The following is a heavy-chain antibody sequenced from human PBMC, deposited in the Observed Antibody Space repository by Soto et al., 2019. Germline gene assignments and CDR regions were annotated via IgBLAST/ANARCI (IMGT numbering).Heavy chain of an antibody. Sequence: QTLSLSCTVSGGSISGYYWSWSRQPPGKGLEWIGYMYNTGSTVYNPSFKSRVTISVDTSKNQFSLKLNSVTAADTAVYYCARDLWGYCGTDCYPLDVWGQGTTVT. CDR1: GGSISGYY. J-gene: IGHJ6*02. D-gene: IGHD2-21*02. CDR2: MYNTGST. CDR3: ARDLWGYCGTDCYPLDV. V-gene: IGHV4-59*01.